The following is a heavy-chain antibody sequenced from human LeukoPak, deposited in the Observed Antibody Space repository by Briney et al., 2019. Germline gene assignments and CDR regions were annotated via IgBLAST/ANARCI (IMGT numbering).Heavy chain of an antibody. Sequence: GGSLRLSCAASGFTVSSHYMTWVRQAPGKGLEWVSVIYSGGSTYYADSVKGRFTISRDSSKNTLYLQMNSLRVEDTAVYYCARLPCYWGRGTLVTVSS. V-gene: IGHV3-66*02. CDR1: GFTVSSHY. CDR2: IYSGGST. CDR3: ARLPCY. J-gene: IGHJ4*02.